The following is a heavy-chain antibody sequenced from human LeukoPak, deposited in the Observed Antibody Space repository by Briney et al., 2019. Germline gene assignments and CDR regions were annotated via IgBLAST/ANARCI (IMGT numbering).Heavy chain of an antibody. CDR1: GYTFSSTG. V-gene: IGHV3-23*01. CDR2: ISAGGAST. Sequence: TGGSLRLSCAASGYTFSSTGMSWVRQAPGKGLEWVSSISAGGASTYYADSVKGRFTISRDNSKDTLYLQMSSLRAEDTAVYYCARTWLLSYYMDVWGKGTTVTVSS. J-gene: IGHJ6*04. D-gene: IGHD3-22*01. CDR3: ARTWLLSYYMDV.